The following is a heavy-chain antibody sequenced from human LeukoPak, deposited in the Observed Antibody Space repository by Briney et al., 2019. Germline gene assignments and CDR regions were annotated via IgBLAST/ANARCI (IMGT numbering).Heavy chain of an antibody. CDR2: IYNGETA. V-gene: IGHV4-4*07. CDR1: GGSISDDY. CDR3: ARGAGPFDS. D-gene: IGHD6-19*01. J-gene: IGHJ4*02. Sequence: SETLSLTCTVSGGSISDDYWSWIRQPAGKGPEWIGRIYNGETANYNPSLKSRVTMSVDTSKNQLSLRLRSVTAADTAVYYCARGAGPFDSWGQGTLVTVSS.